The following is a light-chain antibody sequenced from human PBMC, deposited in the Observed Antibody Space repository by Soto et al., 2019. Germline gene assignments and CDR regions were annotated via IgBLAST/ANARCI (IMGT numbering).Light chain of an antibody. CDR1: QSISSW. CDR2: KAS. V-gene: IGKV1-5*03. Sequence: DIQMTHSPSTLSASLGYRVTITFRASQSISSWLAWYQQKPGKAPKLLIYKASSLESGVPSRFSGSGSGTEFTLTISSLQPDDFATYYCQQHNSYRTFGQGTKVDIK. CDR3: QQHNSYRT. J-gene: IGKJ1*01.